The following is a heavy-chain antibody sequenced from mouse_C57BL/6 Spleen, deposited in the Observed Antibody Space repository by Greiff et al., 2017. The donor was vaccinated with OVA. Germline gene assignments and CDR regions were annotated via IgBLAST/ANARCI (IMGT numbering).Heavy chain of an antibody. D-gene: IGHD1-1*01. V-gene: IGHV2-2*01. CDR2: LWSGGST. CDR1: GFSLTSYG. Sequence: QVQLQQSGPGLVQPSQSLSITCTVSGFSLTSYGVHWVRQSPGKGLDWLGVLWSGGSTDYNAAFISRLSISKDNSKSQVFFKMNSLQADDTAIYYCATSTTVVYYYAMDYWGQGTSVTVSS. J-gene: IGHJ4*01. CDR3: ATSTTVVYYYAMDY.